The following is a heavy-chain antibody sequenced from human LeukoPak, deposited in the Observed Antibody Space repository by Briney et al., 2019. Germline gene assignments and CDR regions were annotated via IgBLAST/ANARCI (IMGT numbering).Heavy chain of an antibody. V-gene: IGHV3-23*01. CDR1: GFTFSSYA. CDR3: AKALVRGPYYFDY. CDR2: ISGSGGST. Sequence: GGSLRLSRAASGFTFSSYAMSWVRQAPGKGLEWVSAISGSGGSTYYADSVKGRFTISRDNSKNTLYLQMNSLRAEDTAVYYCAKALVRGPYYFDYWGQGTLVTVSS. D-gene: IGHD3-16*02. J-gene: IGHJ4*02.